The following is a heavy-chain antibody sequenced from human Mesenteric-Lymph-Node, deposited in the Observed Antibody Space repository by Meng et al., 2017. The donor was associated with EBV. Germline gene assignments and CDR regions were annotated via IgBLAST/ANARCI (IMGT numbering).Heavy chain of an antibody. CDR3: ARDWDYDSSGGWFDP. CDR1: GYTFTSYY. J-gene: IGHJ5*02. D-gene: IGHD3-22*01. V-gene: IGHV1-46*01. Sequence: VELVQSGAEVKKPGASVKVSCKTSGYTFTSYYMHWIRQAPGQGLEWMGHISPGGGSTYYAGKFQGRISMTADTSTNTVYMELRSLRSEDTAVYYCARDWDYDSSGGWFDPWGQGTLVTVSS. CDR2: ISPGGGST.